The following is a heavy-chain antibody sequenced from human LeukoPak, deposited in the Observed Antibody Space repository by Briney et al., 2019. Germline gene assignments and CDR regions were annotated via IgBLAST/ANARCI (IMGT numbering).Heavy chain of an antibody. CDR2: ISAYNGNT. J-gene: IGHJ6*02. V-gene: IGHV1-18*01. Sequence: ASVKVSCKASGYTFTSYGISWVRQAPGQGLEWMGWISAYNGNTNYAQKLQGRVTMTTDTSTSTAYMELRSLRSDDTVVYYCARDSGSFSRASTAMVNYYYGMDVWGQGTTVTVSS. CDR1: GYTFTSYG. D-gene: IGHD5-18*01. CDR3: ARDSGSFSRASTAMVNYYYGMDV.